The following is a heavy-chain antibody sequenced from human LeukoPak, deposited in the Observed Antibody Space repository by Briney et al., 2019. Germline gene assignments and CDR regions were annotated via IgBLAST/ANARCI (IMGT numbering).Heavy chain of an antibody. CDR3: ATEFYGDLTQ. V-gene: IGHV3-66*02. Sequence: GSLRLSCAASEFTFSGNYMTWVRQAPGKGLEWVSVIYSGGGTYYADSVKGRFTISSDSSKSTLYLQLNSLRPEDTAVYYCATEFYGDLTQWGQGTLVTVSS. D-gene: IGHD4-17*01. CDR1: EFTFSGNY. CDR2: IYSGGGT. J-gene: IGHJ4*02.